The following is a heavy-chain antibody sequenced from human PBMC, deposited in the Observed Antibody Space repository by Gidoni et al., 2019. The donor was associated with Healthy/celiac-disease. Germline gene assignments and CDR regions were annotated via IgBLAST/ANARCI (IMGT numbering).Heavy chain of an antibody. Sequence: EVQLVESGGGLVQPGGSLRLSCAASGFTFSSFWRSWVRQAPGKGLEWVANIKHDGSEKYYVDSVKGRFTISRGNAKNSLYLQMNSLRAEDTAVYYCARRGDDFDYWGQGTLVTVSS. CDR3: ARRGDDFDY. V-gene: IGHV3-7*01. D-gene: IGHD3-10*01. CDR1: GFTFSSFW. J-gene: IGHJ4*02. CDR2: IKHDGSEK.